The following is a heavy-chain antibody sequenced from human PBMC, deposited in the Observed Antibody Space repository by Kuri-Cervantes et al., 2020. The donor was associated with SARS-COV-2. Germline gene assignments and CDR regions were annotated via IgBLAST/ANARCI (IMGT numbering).Heavy chain of an antibody. CDR2: INPSGGST. D-gene: IGHD3-3*01. Sequence: SVKVSCKASGGTFSSCAISWVRQAPGQGLEWMGIINPSGGSTSYAQKFQGRVTITADKSTSTAYMELSSLRSEDTAVYYCARDAVRDYDFWSGYEDWGQGTLVTVSS. CDR1: GGTFSSCA. J-gene: IGHJ4*02. CDR3: ARDAVRDYDFWSGYED. V-gene: IGHV1-69*04.